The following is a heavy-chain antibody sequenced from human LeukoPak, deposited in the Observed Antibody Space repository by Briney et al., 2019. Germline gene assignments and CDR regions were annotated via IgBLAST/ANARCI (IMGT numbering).Heavy chain of an antibody. Sequence: GGSLRLSCAASGFTFSSYWMSWVRQAPGKGLEWVANINEDGSEKYFVDSVKGRFTISRDNAKNSLYLQMNSLRAEDTALYYCARDWSRFLAWGQGTLVTVSS. CDR2: INEDGSEK. D-gene: IGHD3-3*01. CDR3: ARDWSRFLA. V-gene: IGHV3-7*01. J-gene: IGHJ5*02. CDR1: GFTFSSYW.